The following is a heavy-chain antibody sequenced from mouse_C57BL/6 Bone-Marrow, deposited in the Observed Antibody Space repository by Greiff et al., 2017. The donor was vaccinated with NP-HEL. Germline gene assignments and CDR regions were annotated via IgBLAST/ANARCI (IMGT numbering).Heavy chain of an antibody. D-gene: IGHD4-1*01. CDR1: GYTFTSYW. Sequence: VQLQQPGAELVKPGASVELSCKASGYTFTSYWMQWVKQRPGQGLEWIGEIDPSDSYTNYNQKFKGKATLTVDTSSSTAYMQLSSLTSEDSAVYYCARGSLGPYWYFDVWGTGTTVTVSS. V-gene: IGHV1-50*01. CDR2: IDPSDSYT. J-gene: IGHJ1*03. CDR3: ARGSLGPYWYFDV.